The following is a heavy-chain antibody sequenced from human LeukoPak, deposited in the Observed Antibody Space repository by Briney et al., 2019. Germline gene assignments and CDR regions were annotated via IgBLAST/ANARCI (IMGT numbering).Heavy chain of an antibody. Sequence: PGGSLRLSCAASGFTFSSYSINWVRQAPGKGLEWVSSISYSSSYIYYADSVKGRFTISRDNPKNSLYLQMNSLRAEDTAVYYCARDLGWYYYDSSGYPGLDYWGQGTLVTVSS. V-gene: IGHV3-21*01. D-gene: IGHD3-22*01. J-gene: IGHJ4*02. CDR1: GFTFSSYS. CDR3: ARDLGWYYYDSSGYPGLDY. CDR2: ISYSSSYI.